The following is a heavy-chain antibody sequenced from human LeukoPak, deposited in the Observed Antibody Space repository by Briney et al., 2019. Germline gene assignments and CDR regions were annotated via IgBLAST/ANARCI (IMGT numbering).Heavy chain of an antibody. CDR1: GGSFSGYY. J-gene: IGHJ4*02. CDR2: INHSGST. D-gene: IGHD2-2*01. CDR3: ATDEGVCSSTSCYGL. Sequence: SETLSLTCAVYGGSFSGYYWSWIRQPPGKGLEWIGEINHSGSTNYNPSLKSRVTISVDTSKNQFSLKLSSVTAADTAVYYCATDEGVCSSTSCYGLWGQGTLVTVSS. V-gene: IGHV4-34*01.